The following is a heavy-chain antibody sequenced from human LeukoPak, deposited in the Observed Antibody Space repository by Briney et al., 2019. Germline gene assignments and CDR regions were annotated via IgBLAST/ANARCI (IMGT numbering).Heavy chain of an antibody. V-gene: IGHV4-4*07. CDR2: IYTSGST. CDR1: GGSISSYY. CDR3: ARGQDFWSGYIPLFDY. D-gene: IGHD3-3*01. Sequence: PSETLSLTCTVSGGSISSYYWSWIRQPAGKGLEWIGRIYTSGSTNYNPSLKSRVTMSVDTSKNQFSLKLSSVTAADTAVYYCARGQDFWSGYIPLFDYWGQGTLVTVSS. J-gene: IGHJ4*02.